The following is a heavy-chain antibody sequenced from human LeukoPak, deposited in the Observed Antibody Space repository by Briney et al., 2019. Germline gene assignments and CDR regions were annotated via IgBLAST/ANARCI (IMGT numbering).Heavy chain of an antibody. CDR2: VNSGGSP. V-gene: IGHV3-69-1*02. J-gene: IGHJ6*04. D-gene: IGHD3-10*02. CDR3: AELGITMIGGV. Sequence: PGGSLRLSCTTSGSTFNNYVMTWVRQAPGKGLEWVSSVNSGGSPYYADSVKGRFTISRDNAKNSLYLQMNSLRAEDTAVYYCAELGITMIGGVWGKGTTVTISS. CDR1: GSTFNNYV.